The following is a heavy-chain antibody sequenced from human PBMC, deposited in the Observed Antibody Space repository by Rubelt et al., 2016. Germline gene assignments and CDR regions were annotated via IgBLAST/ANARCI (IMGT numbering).Heavy chain of an antibody. Sequence: QVQLQESGPGLVKPSGTLSLTCTVSGGSISSSSYYWGWIRQPPGKGLEWIGSIYYSGSTYYNPPPVFRCPRSRAPSRTQCSLKLASVTAADTAVYYCARHSRDYDYGSGSYYSWGQGTLVTVSS. CDR1: GGSISSSSYY. V-gene: IGHV4-39*01. CDR2: IYYSGST. D-gene: IGHD3-10*01. CDR3: ARHSRDYDYGSGSYYS. J-gene: IGHJ5*02.